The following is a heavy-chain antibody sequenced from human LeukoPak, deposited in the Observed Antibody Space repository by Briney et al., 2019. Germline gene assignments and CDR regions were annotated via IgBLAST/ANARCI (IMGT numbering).Heavy chain of an antibody. D-gene: IGHD1-1*01. CDR1: GYTFTSYY. V-gene: IGHV1-46*01. CDR3: ARGFGFGTGDYFDY. CDR2: INPSGGST. Sequence: ASVKVSCKASGYTFTSYYMHWVRQAPGQGLEWMGIINPSGGSTSYAQKFHGRVTMTTDTSTSTAYMELRRLRSDDTAVYYCARGFGFGTGDYFDYWGQGTLVTVSS. J-gene: IGHJ4*02.